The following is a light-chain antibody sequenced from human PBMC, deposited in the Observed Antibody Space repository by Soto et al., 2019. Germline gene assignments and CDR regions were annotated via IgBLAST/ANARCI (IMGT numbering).Light chain of an antibody. CDR1: SRDVGAYNY. J-gene: IGLJ1*01. Sequence: QSALTQPASVSGSPGQSITISCTGTSRDVGAYNYVSWYQHHPGKAPKLMIYEVNYRPSGVSDRFSASKSGNTASLTISGLQAEDEADYYCSSYSSSDTLYVFGTGTKLTVL. CDR2: EVN. V-gene: IGLV2-14*01. CDR3: SSYSSSDTLYV.